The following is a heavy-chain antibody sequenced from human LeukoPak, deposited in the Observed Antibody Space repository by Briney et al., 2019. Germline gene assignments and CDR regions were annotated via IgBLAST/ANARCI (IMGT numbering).Heavy chain of an antibody. V-gene: IGHV3-21*01. Sequence: GGSLRLSCAASGFTFSSSSYAMNWVRQAPGKGLEWVSSISTSSSYISYADSVKGRFTISRDNAKNSLYLQMGSLRAEDMAVYYCARYRTAAGTTAYFDYWGQGTLVTVSS. D-gene: IGHD6-13*01. J-gene: IGHJ4*02. CDR2: ISTSSSYI. CDR1: GFTFSSSSYA. CDR3: ARYRTAAGTTAYFDY.